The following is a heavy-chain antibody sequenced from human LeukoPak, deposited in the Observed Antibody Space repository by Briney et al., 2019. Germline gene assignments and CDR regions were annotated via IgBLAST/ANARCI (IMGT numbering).Heavy chain of an antibody. CDR2: INHSGST. Sequence: PSETLSLTCAVYGGSFSGYYWSWIRQPPGKGLEWIGEINHSGSTNYNPSLKSRVTISVDTSKNQFSLKLSSVTAADTAVYYCARAPSRSWPLDYWGQGTLVTVSS. CDR1: GGSFSGYY. CDR3: ARAPSRSWPLDY. V-gene: IGHV4-34*01. D-gene: IGHD6-13*01. J-gene: IGHJ4*02.